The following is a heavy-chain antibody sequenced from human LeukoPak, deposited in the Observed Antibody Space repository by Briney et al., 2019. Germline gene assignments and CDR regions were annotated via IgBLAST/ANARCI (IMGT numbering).Heavy chain of an antibody. CDR3: AREIVATTGEYYYYYMDV. CDR1: GFTFSDYY. D-gene: IGHD5-12*01. J-gene: IGHJ6*03. CDR2: ISSSGSTI. Sequence: GGSLGLSCAASGFTFSDYYMSWIRQAPGKGLEWVSYISSSGSTIYYADSVKGRFTISRDNAKNSLYLQMNSLRAEDTAMYYCAREIVATTGEYYYYYMDVWGKGTTVTISS. V-gene: IGHV3-11*01.